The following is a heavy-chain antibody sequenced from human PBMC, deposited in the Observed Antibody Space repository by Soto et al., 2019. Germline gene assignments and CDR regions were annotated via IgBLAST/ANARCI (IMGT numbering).Heavy chain of an antibody. D-gene: IGHD3-10*01. V-gene: IGHV3-9*01. CDR2: ISWNSGSI. CDR3: AKDGVWFGELLVGDYFDY. CDR1: GFTFDDYA. Sequence: GGSLRLSCAASGFTFDDYAMHWVRQAPGKGLEWVSGISWNSGSIGYADSVKGRFTISRDNAKNSLYLQMNSLRAEDTALYYCAKDGVWFGELLVGDYFDYWGQGTLVTVSS. J-gene: IGHJ4*02.